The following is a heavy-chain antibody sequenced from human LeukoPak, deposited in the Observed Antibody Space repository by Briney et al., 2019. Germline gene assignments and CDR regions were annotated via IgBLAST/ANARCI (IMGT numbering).Heavy chain of an antibody. Sequence: PGGSLRLSCAASGFKFSSYSMNWVRQAPGKGLEWVSSISGSSSYIYYADSVKGRFTISRDNAKNSLYLQMNSLRAEDTAVYYCATHVDAAMVTGYWGQGTLVTVSS. D-gene: IGHD5-18*01. CDR2: ISGSSSYI. CDR3: ATHVDAAMVTGY. V-gene: IGHV3-21*01. CDR1: GFKFSSYS. J-gene: IGHJ4*02.